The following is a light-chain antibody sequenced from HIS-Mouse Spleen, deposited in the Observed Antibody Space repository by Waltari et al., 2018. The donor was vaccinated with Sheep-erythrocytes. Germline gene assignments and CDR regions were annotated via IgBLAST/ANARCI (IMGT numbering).Light chain of an antibody. CDR2: EVS. CDR3: SSYTSSSSYV. CDR1: SSDVGGYNS. J-gene: IGLJ1*01. V-gene: IGLV2-14*01. Sequence: QSALTQPASVSGSPGQSITISCTGTSSDVGGYNSVSWYQQHPGKAPKLMIYEVSTRPSGVSNRFSGSKSGNTASLTISGLQAEDEDDYYCSSYTSSSSYVFGTGTKVTVL.